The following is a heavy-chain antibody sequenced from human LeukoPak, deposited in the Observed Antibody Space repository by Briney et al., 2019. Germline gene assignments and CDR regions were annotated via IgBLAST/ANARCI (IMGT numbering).Heavy chain of an antibody. CDR1: GFTFSDYY. J-gene: IGHJ3*02. CDR3: AREALHWELLHEPMQTLDAFDI. V-gene: IGHV3-11*01. CDR2: ISSSGSTI. Sequence: GGSLRLSCAASGFTFSDYYMSWIRQAPGKGLEWVSYISSSGSTIYYADSVKGRFTISRDNAKNSLYLQMNSLRAEDTAVYYCAREALHWELLHEPMQTLDAFDIRGQGTMVTVSS. D-gene: IGHD1-26*01.